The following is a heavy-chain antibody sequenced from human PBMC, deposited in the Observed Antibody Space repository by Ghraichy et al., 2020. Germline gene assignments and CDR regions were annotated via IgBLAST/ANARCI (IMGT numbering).Heavy chain of an antibody. J-gene: IGHJ4*02. Sequence: GGSLRLSCAASGFTFSDYYMSWIRQAPGKGLEWVSYISSSSNYRKYADSVKGRFTISRDNANHSLYLQMNGLRAEDTSVYYCVCGGREDYYDSSAYYPDYWGQGTLVTVSS. CDR3: VCGGREDYYDSSAYYPDY. CDR1: GFTFSDYY. CDR2: ISSSSNYR. D-gene: IGHD3-22*01. V-gene: IGHV3-11*06.